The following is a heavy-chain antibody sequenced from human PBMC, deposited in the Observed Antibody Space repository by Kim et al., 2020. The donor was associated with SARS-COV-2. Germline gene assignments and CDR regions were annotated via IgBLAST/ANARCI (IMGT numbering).Heavy chain of an antibody. V-gene: IGHV3-21*01. CDR3: ARRSSSWDLTGDY. J-gene: IGHJ4*02. D-gene: IGHD6-13*01. Sequence: YADSVKCRFTISRDNAKNSLYLQMNSLRAEDTAVYYCARRSSSWDLTGDYWGQGTLVTVSS.